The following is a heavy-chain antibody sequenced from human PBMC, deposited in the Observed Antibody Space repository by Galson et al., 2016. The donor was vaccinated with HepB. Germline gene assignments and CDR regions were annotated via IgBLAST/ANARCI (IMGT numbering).Heavy chain of an antibody. J-gene: IGHJ6*02. Sequence: SLRLSCAASGFTFSSYGMSWVRLAPGRGLEWVSGIRGSGADTYYADSVKGRFTISRDNSKNMVYLQMNSLRAEDTAVYYCARAWGNYGMDVWGQGTTVTVSS. CDR3: ARAWGNYGMDV. V-gene: IGHV3-23*01. CDR2: IRGSGADT. CDR1: GFTFSSYG. D-gene: IGHD7-27*01.